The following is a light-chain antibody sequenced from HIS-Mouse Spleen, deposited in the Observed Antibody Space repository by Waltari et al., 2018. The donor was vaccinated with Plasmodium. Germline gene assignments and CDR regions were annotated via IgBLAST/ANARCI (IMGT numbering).Light chain of an antibody. Sequence: EIVMTQSPATLSVSPGERATRSCRASQSVSSNLAWYQQKPGQAPRLLIYGASTRATGIPARFSGSGSGTEFTLTINSLQSEDFAVYYCQQYNNWSFTFGPGTKVDIK. CDR3: QQYNNWSFT. CDR2: GAS. CDR1: QSVSSN. V-gene: IGKV3-15*01. J-gene: IGKJ3*01.